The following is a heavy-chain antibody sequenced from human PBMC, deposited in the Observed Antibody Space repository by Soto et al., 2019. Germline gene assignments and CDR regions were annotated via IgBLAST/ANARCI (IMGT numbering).Heavy chain of an antibody. CDR2: ISGSGGST. CDR3: AKDYSHLDVYSSSSRGPGPFDY. CDR1: GFTFSGYA. V-gene: IGHV3-23*01. D-gene: IGHD6-6*01. Sequence: GGSLRLSCAASGFTFSGYAMSWVRQAPGKGLEWVSAISGSGGSTYYADSVKGRFTISRDNSKNTLYLQMNSLRAEDTAVYYCAKDYSHLDVYSSSSRGPGPFDYWGQGTLVTVSS. J-gene: IGHJ4*02.